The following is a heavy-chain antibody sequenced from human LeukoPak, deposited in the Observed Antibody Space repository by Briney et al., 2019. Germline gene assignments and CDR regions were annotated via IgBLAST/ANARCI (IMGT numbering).Heavy chain of an antibody. J-gene: IGHJ6*02. V-gene: IGHV4-59*01. Sequence: SETLSLTCTVSGGSISSYYWSWIRQPPGKGLEWIGYIYYSGSTNYNPSLKSRVTISVDTSKNQFSLKLSSVTAADTAVYYCARDGSGWYSYYGMDVWGQGTTVTVSS. CDR2: IYYSGST. CDR3: ARDGSGWYSYYGMDV. CDR1: GGSISSYY. D-gene: IGHD6-13*01.